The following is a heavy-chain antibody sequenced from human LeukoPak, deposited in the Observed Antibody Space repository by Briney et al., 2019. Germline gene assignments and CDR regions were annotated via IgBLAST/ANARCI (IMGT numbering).Heavy chain of an antibody. V-gene: IGHV4-39*07. Sequence: PSETLSLTCTVSGGSTSSSSYYWGWIRQPPGKGLEWIGSIFDSGSTYYNPSLKSRVTISVDTSKNQFSLKLSSVTAADTAVYYCARTTEGGYTYGYFYYYYMDVWGKGTTVTISS. J-gene: IGHJ6*03. CDR2: IFDSGST. D-gene: IGHD5-18*01. CDR3: ARTTEGGYTYGYFYYYYMDV. CDR1: GGSTSSSSYY.